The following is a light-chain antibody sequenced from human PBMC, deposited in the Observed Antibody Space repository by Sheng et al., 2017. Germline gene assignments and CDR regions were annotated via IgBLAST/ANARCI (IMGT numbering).Light chain of an antibody. CDR2: EIN. Sequence: QSALTQPPSASGSPGQSVTISCTGTSSDIGGYNYVSWYQQHPGKAPKVMIYEINKRPSGVPDRFSGSKSGNTASLTVSGLQAEDEADYYCSSYAGSNNLVFGGGTKLTV. J-gene: IGLJ3*02. CDR3: SSYAGSNNLV. CDR1: SSDIGGYNY. V-gene: IGLV2-8*01.